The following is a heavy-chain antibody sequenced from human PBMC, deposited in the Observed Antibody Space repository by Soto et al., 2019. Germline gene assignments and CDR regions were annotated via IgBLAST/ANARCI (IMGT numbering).Heavy chain of an antibody. CDR1: GYTFTSYG. Sequence: QVQLVQSGAEVKKPGASVKVSCKASGYTFTSYGISWVRQAPGQGLEWMGWISAYNGNTNYAEKRQGRVTMAADTTTSAAYMELRSLRSDDTAVYYCARPYDSSGYNAFDIWGQGTMVTVSS. V-gene: IGHV1-18*04. D-gene: IGHD3-22*01. CDR2: ISAYNGNT. CDR3: ARPYDSSGYNAFDI. J-gene: IGHJ3*02.